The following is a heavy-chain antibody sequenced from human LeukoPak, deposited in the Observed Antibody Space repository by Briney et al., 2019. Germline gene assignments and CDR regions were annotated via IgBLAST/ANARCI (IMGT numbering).Heavy chain of an antibody. D-gene: IGHD6-13*01. Sequence: AGGSLRLSCAASGFTFSSYSMNWVRQAPGKGLEWVSYISSSSSTIYYADSVKGRFTISRGNSKNTVYFQMNSLRAEDTAVYFCAKDFSSSWRNYFFDPWGLGTLVTVSS. CDR2: ISSSSSTI. CDR1: GFTFSSYS. V-gene: IGHV3-48*01. CDR3: AKDFSSSWRNYFFDP. J-gene: IGHJ5*02.